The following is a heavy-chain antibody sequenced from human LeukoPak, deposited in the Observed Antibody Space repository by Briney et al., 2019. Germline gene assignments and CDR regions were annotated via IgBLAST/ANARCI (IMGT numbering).Heavy chain of an antibody. J-gene: IGHJ4*02. Sequence: ASVKVSCKASGYTFTGYYIHWVRQAPGQGLEWMGWINPNSGVTHYPQKFQGRVTMTRDTSIRTAYMEVSSLRSDDKAVYYCARGQQWLEAFDYWGLGTLVTVSS. CDR2: INPNSGVT. V-gene: IGHV1-2*02. D-gene: IGHD6-19*01. CDR1: GYTFTGYY. CDR3: ARGQQWLEAFDY.